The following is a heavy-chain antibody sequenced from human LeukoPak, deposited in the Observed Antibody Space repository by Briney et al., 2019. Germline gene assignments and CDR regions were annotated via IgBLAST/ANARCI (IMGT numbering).Heavy chain of an antibody. V-gene: IGHV3-66*01. Sequence: GGSLRLSCAASGFTVSANYMSWVRQAPGKGLEWVSLLYSGGTTYYADSVKGRFTISRDNSKNTLYLQMNSLRAEDTAVYYCVRDDDRPDNGLDYWGQGTLVTVSS. CDR2: LYSGGTT. CDR1: GFTVSANY. D-gene: IGHD3-22*01. J-gene: IGHJ4*02. CDR3: VRDDDRPDNGLDY.